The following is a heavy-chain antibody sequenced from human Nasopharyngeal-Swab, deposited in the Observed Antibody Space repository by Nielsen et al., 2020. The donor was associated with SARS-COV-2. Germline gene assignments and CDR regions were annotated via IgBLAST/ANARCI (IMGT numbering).Heavy chain of an antibody. CDR1: GFTFSNFW. V-gene: IGHV3-7*03. Sequence: GGSLRLSCAASGFTFSNFWMTWVRQAPGKGLEWVANIKEDGTERYYVDSVKGRFTISRDNAKNSLFLQMNSLRAEDTAVYFCARAVAGATDYWGQGTLVTVSS. J-gene: IGHJ4*02. CDR2: IKEDGTER. D-gene: IGHD1-26*01. CDR3: ARAVAGATDY.